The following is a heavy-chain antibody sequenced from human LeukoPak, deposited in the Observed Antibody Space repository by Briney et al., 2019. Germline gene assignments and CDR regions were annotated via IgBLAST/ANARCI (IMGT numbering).Heavy chain of an antibody. CDR1: GGSISSYY. Sequence: SETLSLTCTVSGGSISSYYWSWIRQPPGKGLEWIGYIYYSGSINYNPSLKSRVTISVDTSKNQFSLKLSSVTAADTAVYYCARGRSGYSEEDWGQGTLVTVSS. J-gene: IGHJ4*02. D-gene: IGHD5-12*01. CDR3: ARGRSGYSEED. V-gene: IGHV4-59*01. CDR2: IYYSGSI.